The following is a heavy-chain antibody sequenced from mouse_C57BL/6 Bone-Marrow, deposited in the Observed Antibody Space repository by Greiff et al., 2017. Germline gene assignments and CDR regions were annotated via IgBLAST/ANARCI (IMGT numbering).Heavy chain of an antibody. CDR3: ARKDGTKPDWYFDV. J-gene: IGHJ1*03. D-gene: IGHD1-1*01. Sequence: EVQLQQSGPELVKPGASVKISCKASGYTFTDYYMNWVKQSHGKSLEWIGDINPNNGGTSYNQKFKGKATLTVDKSSSTAYMELRSLTSEDSAVYYCARKDGTKPDWYFDVWGTGTTVTVSS. V-gene: IGHV1-26*01. CDR2: INPNNGGT. CDR1: GYTFTDYY.